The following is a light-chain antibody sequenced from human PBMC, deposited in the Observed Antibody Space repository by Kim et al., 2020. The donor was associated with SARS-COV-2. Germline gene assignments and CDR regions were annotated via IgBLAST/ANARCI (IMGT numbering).Light chain of an antibody. CDR2: DAS. CDR1: QSIRPR. Sequence: SSGGDRVSLPDRDSQSIRPRLAWYPQKPGKAPELLMYDASRLQSGDPSRFSGSGSWPEFTLPISSLQPGDFATYSCQQYDSYSRTFGQGPKLEI. J-gene: IGKJ2*01. V-gene: IGKV1-5*01. CDR3: QQYDSYSRT.